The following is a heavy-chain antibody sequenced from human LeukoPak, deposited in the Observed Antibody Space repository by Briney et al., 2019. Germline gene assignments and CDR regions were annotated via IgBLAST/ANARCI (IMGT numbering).Heavy chain of an antibody. Sequence: SVKVSCKASGGTFSSYAISWVRQAPGQGREWMGRIIPIFGTANYAQKFQGRVTITTDESTSTAYMELSSLRSEDTAVYYCARAPYYYDSSGYYQLGFFDYWGQGTLVTVSS. CDR3: ARAPYYYDSSGYYQLGFFDY. J-gene: IGHJ4*02. CDR2: IIPIFGTA. D-gene: IGHD3-22*01. V-gene: IGHV1-69*05. CDR1: GGTFSSYA.